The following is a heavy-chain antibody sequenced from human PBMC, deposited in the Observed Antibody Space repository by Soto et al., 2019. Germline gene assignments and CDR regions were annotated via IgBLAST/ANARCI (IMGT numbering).Heavy chain of an antibody. J-gene: IGHJ4*02. V-gene: IGHV3-23*01. CDR1: GFTFSSYA. CDR3: AKDNPRGEYYYDSSGYPISKTPLDY. Sequence: GGSLRLSCAASGFTFSSYAMSWVRQAPGKGLEWVSAISGSGGSTYYADSVKGRFTISRDNSKNTLYLQMNSLRAEDTAVYYCAKDNPRGEYYYDSSGYPISKTPLDYWGQGTLVTVSS. D-gene: IGHD3-22*01. CDR2: ISGSGGST.